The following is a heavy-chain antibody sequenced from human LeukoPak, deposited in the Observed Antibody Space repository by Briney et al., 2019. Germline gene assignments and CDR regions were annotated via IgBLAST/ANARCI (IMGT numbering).Heavy chain of an antibody. Sequence: SETLSLTCTVSGGSISSSSYYWGWIRQPPGKGLEWIGSIYYSGSTYYNPSLKSRVTISVDTSKNQFSLKLSSVTAADTAVYYCARYCSGGSCYINRDAFDIWGQGTMVTVSS. D-gene: IGHD2-15*01. CDR1: GGSISSSSYY. CDR3: ARYCSGGSCYINRDAFDI. J-gene: IGHJ3*02. CDR2: IYYSGST. V-gene: IGHV4-39*07.